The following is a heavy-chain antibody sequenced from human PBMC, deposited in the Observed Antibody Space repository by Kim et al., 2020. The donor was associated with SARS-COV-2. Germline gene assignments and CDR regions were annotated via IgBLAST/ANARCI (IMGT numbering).Heavy chain of an antibody. J-gene: IGHJ4*02. Sequence: TNYNPSLKSRVTISVDTSKNQFSLKLSSVTAADTAVYYCARVLRSYYFDYWGQGTLVTVSS. CDR3: ARVLRSYYFDY. CDR2: T. V-gene: IGHV4-34*01. D-gene: IGHD3-16*02.